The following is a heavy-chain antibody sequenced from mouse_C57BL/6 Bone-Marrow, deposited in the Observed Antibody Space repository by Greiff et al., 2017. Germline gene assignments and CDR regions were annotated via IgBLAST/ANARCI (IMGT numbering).Heavy chain of an antibody. CDR3: ARDGYFSWFAY. CDR1: GYTFTSYW. D-gene: IGHD2-3*01. Sequence: QVQLQQPGAELVRPGTSVKLSCKASGYTFTSYWMHWVKQRPGQGLEWIGVIDPSDSYTNYNQKFKGKATLTVDTSSSTAYMQLSSLTSEDSAVYYCARDGYFSWFAYWGQGTLVTDSA. CDR2: IDPSDSYT. J-gene: IGHJ3*01. V-gene: IGHV1-59*01.